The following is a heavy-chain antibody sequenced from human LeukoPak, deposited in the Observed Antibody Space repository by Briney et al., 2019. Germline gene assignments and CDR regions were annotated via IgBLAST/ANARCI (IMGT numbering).Heavy chain of an antibody. D-gene: IGHD4-17*01. CDR2: IYYSGST. V-gene: IGHV4-31*03. Sequence: SQTLSLTCTVSGGSISSGGYYWSWIRQHPGKGLEWIGYIYYSGSTYYNPSLKSRVTISVDTSKNQFSLKPSSVTAADTAVHYCARVYSIHFYGDYDSWFDPWGQGTLVTVSS. CDR1: GGSISSGGYY. CDR3: ARVYSIHFYGDYDSWFDP. J-gene: IGHJ5*02.